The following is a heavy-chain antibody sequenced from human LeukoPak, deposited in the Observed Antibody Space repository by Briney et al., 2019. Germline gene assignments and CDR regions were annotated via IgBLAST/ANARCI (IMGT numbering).Heavy chain of an antibody. J-gene: IGHJ4*02. V-gene: IGHV3-66*01. CDR1: GLTVSSNY. Sequence: GGSLRPSCAASGLTVSSNYMSWVRQAPGKGLEWVSVIYTGGSTYFADSVKGRFTISRDNSKNTLYLQMNSLRVEDTAVYYCARDPGNNYFDYWGQGALVTVSS. CDR2: IYTGGST. CDR3: ARDPGNNYFDY. D-gene: IGHD2/OR15-2a*01.